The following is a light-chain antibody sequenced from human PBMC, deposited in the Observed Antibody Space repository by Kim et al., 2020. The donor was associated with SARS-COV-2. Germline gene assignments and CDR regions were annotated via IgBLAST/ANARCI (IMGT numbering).Light chain of an antibody. CDR1: QSISSY. Sequence: ASVGDRVTITCRARQSISSYLNWYQQKPGKAPKLLIYAASSLQSGVPSRFSGSGSGTDFTLTISSLQPEDFATYYCQQSYSTPPSSFGQGTKLEI. CDR2: AAS. V-gene: IGKV1-39*01. CDR3: QQSYSTPPSS. J-gene: IGKJ2*03.